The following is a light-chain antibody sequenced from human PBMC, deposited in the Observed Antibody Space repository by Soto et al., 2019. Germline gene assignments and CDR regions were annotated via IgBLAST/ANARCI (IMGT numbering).Light chain of an antibody. V-gene: IGLV1-40*01. J-gene: IGLJ3*02. CDR3: QSYDSSLSGSWV. CDR1: SSNIGAGYD. CDR2: GNS. Sequence: QPVLTPPPSVSGAPGQRVTISCTGSSSNIGAGYDVHWYQQLPGTAPKLLIYGNSNRPSGVPDRFSGSKSGTSASLAITGLQAEDEADYYCQSYDSSLSGSWVFGGGTKLTVL.